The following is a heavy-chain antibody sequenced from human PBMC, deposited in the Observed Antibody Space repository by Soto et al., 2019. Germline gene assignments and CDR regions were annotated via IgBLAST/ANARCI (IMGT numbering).Heavy chain of an antibody. CDR3: AREIFPYGMDV. J-gene: IGHJ6*02. CDR2: IYPSGSA. Sequence: SETLSLTCGVSGGSINSGGYSWSWIRQRPGRGLEWIGNIYPSGSANYSPSLKTRVTISVDRSMNQFSLNLGSVTAADTAVYYCAREIFPYGMDVWGPGTTVTVSS. D-gene: IGHD3-3*01. V-gene: IGHV4-30-2*01. CDR1: GGSINSGGYS.